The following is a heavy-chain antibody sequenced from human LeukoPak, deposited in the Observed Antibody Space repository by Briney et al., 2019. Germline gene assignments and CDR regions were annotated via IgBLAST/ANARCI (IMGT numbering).Heavy chain of an antibody. Sequence: SETLSLTCTVSGGSISSYYWSWIRQPPGKGLEWIGYIYYSGSTNYNPSLKGRVTISVDTSKNQFSLKLSSVTAADTAVYYCARDGGSWYGDYFDYWGQGTLVTVSS. CDR1: GGSISSYY. J-gene: IGHJ4*02. D-gene: IGHD6-13*01. V-gene: IGHV4-59*01. CDR3: ARDGGSWYGDYFDY. CDR2: IYYSGST.